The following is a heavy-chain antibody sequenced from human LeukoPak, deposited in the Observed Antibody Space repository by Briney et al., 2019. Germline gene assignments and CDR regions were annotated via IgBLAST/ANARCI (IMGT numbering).Heavy chain of an antibody. CDR1: GYTFTDYF. J-gene: IGHJ1*01. D-gene: IGHD2-15*01. Sequence: ASVKVSCKASGYTFTDYFIHWVRQAPGQGLEWIGWINPNNGGTNFGQNFQGRVTMTTDTSINTAYMELGGLTSDDTAIYYCARDRYCSGGSCQGKLQHWGQGTLVPISS. CDR2: INPNNGGT. V-gene: IGHV1-2*02. CDR3: ARDRYCSGGSCQGKLQH.